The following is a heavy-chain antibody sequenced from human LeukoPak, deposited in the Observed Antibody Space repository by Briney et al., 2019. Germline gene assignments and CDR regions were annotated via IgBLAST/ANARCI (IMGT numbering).Heavy chain of an antibody. V-gene: IGHV3-53*01. CDR3: ARKGVVRGYYFDY. J-gene: IGHJ4*02. Sequence: PGGSLRLSCAASGFTVSSNYMSWVRQAPGKGLEWVSAISTSGSETHYADSVKGRSTIARDNSKNTLYLQMNSLRAEDTAVYYCARKGVVRGYYFDYWGQGTLVTVSS. CDR1: GFTVSSNY. CDR2: ISTSGSET. D-gene: IGHD3-3*01.